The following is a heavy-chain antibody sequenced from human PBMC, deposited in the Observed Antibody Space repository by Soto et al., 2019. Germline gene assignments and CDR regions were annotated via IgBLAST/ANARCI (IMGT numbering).Heavy chain of an antibody. Sequence: PGGSLRLSCAASGLSFSDYDMSWIRQAPGKGLEWLGYISNDGTTISIADSVKGRFAISRDNAKNSLYLQMNSLRGDDAAVYYCARPTWRGSPDYYDYWGRGTLVTVSS. CDR2: ISNDGTTI. CDR1: GLSFSDYD. V-gene: IGHV3-11*01. CDR3: ARPTWRGSPDYYDY. D-gene: IGHD3-16*01. J-gene: IGHJ4*02.